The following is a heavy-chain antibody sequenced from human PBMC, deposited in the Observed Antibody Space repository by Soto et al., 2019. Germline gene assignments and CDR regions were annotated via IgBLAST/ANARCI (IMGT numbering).Heavy chain of an antibody. J-gene: IGHJ4*01. Sequence: NPGGSLRLSCASSGFTFSDYYMSWIRQAPGKGLEWVAYISAGGSDIYYGDSVKGRFTVSRDNTKKSLYLQMSNLRADDTAIYYCASLPQGYYDRSGRLVDYWGHGTLVTVSS. CDR2: ISAGGSDI. CDR3: ASLPQGYYDRSGRLVDY. CDR1: GFTFSDYY. D-gene: IGHD3-22*01. V-gene: IGHV3-11*01.